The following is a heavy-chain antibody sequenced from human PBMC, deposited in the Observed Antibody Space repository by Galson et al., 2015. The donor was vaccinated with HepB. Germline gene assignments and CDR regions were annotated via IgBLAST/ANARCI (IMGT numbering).Heavy chain of an antibody. CDR1: GFTFSSYA. V-gene: IGHV3-23*01. CDR3: AKSRGGTVTKSWFDP. CDR2: ISGSGGSK. Sequence: SLRLSCADSGFTFSSYAMSWVRQAPGKGLEWVSAISGSGGSKYYADSVKGRFTISRDNSKNTLYMQMNSLRAENTAVYYCAKSRGGTVTKSWFDPGGQGTLVTV. D-gene: IGHD1-7*01. J-gene: IGHJ5*02.